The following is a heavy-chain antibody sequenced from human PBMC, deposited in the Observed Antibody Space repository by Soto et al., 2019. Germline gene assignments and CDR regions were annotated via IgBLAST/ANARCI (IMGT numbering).Heavy chain of an antibody. CDR2: IFYKGST. J-gene: IGHJ5*02. CDR3: AISFYP. Sequence: QLQLQESGPGLVKPSATLSLTCTVSGGSISHYHWNWIRQAPGKGMEWIGYIFYKGSTHYNPSLTRRVTISVDMSKNRLSLTLNSVTAADTAVYYFAISFYPWGQGTLVTVSS. CDR1: GGSISHYH. V-gene: IGHV4-59*01.